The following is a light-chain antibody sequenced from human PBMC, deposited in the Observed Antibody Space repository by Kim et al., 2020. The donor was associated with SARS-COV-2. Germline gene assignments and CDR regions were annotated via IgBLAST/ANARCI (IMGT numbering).Light chain of an antibody. J-gene: IGKJ4*01. CDR2: AVS. Sequence: SASVGDRVIITFRARQGISNYVAWFQQKPGKAPKTLIHAVSSLESGVPSRFSGSGYGTDFTLTINSLQPEDSATYYCQQYNHYPVTFGGGTKLEI. V-gene: IGKV1-16*01. CDR3: QQYNHYPVT. CDR1: QGISNY.